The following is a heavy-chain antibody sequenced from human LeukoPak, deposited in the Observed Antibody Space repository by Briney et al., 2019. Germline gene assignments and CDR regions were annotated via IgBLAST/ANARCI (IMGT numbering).Heavy chain of an antibody. D-gene: IGHD3-22*01. J-gene: IGHJ4*02. CDR3: ARDLTHRRNYDSSGNQIVSAF. V-gene: IGHV1-18*01. CDR2: ISAYNGNT. CDR1: GYTFTSYG. Sequence: ASVKVSCKASGYTFTSYGISWVRQAPGQGLEWMGWISAYNGNTNYAQKLQGRVNMTTDTSTSTAYMELRRLRSDDTAVYYCARDLTHRRNYDSSGNQIVSAFWGQGTLVTVSS.